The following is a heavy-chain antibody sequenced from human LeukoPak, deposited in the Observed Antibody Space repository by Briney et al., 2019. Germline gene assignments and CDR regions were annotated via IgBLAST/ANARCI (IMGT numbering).Heavy chain of an antibody. CDR1: GGSISSGGYY. CDR3: ASGYDSSGYYTEHIPFDY. J-gene: IGHJ4*02. D-gene: IGHD3-22*01. CDR2: IYYSGST. Sequence: SETLSLTCTVSGGSISSGGYYWSWIRQHPGKGLEWIGYIYYSGSTYYNPSLKSRVTISVDTSKNQFSLKLSFVTAADTAVYYCASGYDSSGYYTEHIPFDYWGQGTLVTVSS. V-gene: IGHV4-31*03.